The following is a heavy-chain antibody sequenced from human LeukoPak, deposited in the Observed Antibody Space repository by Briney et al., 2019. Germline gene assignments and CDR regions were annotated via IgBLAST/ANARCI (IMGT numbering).Heavy chain of an antibody. CDR1: GFXFSSYS. V-gene: IGHV3-21*01. CDR3: ARDRYYDFWSGYYSYYYYYGMDV. Sequence: GGSLRLSCAASGFXFSSYSINWVRQAPGKGLEWVSSISSSSSYIYYADSVKGRFTISRDSAKNSLYLQMNSLRAEDTAVYYCARDRYYDFWSGYYSYYYYYGMDVWGQGTTVTVSS. J-gene: IGHJ6*02. D-gene: IGHD3-3*01. CDR2: ISSSSSYI.